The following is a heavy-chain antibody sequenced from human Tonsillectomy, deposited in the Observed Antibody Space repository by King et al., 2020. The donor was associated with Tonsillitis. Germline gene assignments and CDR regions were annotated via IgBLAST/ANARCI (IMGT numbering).Heavy chain of an antibody. D-gene: IGHD3-22*01. V-gene: IGHV4-59*01. CDR3: ARDRGYYDSSGYYDAFDI. Sequence: QLQESGPELVKPSETLSLTCTVSGGSISIYYWSWIRQPPGKGLEWSGYIYYSGSTNYNPSLKSRVTISVDTSNNQFSLKLSSVTAADTAVYYCARDRGYYDSSGYYDAFDIWGQGTMVTVSS. CDR1: GGSISIYY. J-gene: IGHJ3*02. CDR2: IYYSGST.